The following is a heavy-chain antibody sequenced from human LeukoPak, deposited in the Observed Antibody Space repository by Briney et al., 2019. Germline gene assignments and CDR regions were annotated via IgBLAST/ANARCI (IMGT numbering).Heavy chain of an antibody. CDR2: INHSGST. J-gene: IGHJ5*02. V-gene: IGHV4-34*01. D-gene: IGHD3-16*01. CDR3: ARDRFGGIANWFDP. CDR1: GGSFSGYY. Sequence: SETLSLTCAVYGGSFSGYYWSWLRQPPGKGLEWIGEINHSGSTNYNPSLKSRVTISVDTSKNQFSLKLSSVTAADTAVYYCARDRFGGIANWFDPWGQGTLVTVSS.